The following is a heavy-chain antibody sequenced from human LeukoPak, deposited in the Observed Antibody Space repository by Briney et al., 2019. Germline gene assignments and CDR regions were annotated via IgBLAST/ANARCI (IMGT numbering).Heavy chain of an antibody. CDR3: ARQYSWGYNWFDP. V-gene: IGHV4-59*01. J-gene: IGHJ5*02. CDR2: IYYSGST. CDR1: GGSISSYY. D-gene: IGHD2-21*01. Sequence: SETLSLTCTVSGGSISSYYWSWIRQPPGKGLEWIGYIYYSGSTNYNPSLKSRVTISVDTSKNQFSLKLSSVTAADTAVYYCARQYSWGYNWFDPWGQGTLVTVSS.